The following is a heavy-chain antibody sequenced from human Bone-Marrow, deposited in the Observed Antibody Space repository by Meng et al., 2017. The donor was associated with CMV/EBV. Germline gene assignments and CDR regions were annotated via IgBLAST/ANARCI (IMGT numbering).Heavy chain of an antibody. D-gene: IGHD1-26*01. V-gene: IGHV3-21*01. J-gene: IGHJ4*02. CDR2: ISSSSSYI. CDR3: ARDSNDVGATDY. CDR1: GFTFSSYS. Sequence: GESLKISCAASGFTFSSYSMNWVRQAPGKGLEWVSSISSSSSYIYYADSVKGRFTISRDNAKNSLYLQMNSLRAEDTAVYYCARDSNDVGATDYWGQGTLVSVSS.